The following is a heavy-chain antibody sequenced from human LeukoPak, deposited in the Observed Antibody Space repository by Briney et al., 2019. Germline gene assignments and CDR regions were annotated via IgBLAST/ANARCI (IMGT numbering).Heavy chain of an antibody. CDR2: INPSGGST. Sequence: ASVKVSCKASGYTFTSYYMHWVRQAPGQGLEWMGIINPSGGSTSYAQKFQGRVTMTRDTSTSTVYMELSSLRSEDTAVYCCARVRKRYSSSWYGGEGFDYWGQGTLVTVSS. D-gene: IGHD6-13*01. J-gene: IGHJ4*02. CDR1: GYTFTSYY. CDR3: ARVRKRYSSSWYGGEGFDY. V-gene: IGHV1-46*01.